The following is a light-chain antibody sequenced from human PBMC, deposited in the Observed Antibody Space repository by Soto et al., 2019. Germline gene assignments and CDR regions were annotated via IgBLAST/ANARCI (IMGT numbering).Light chain of an antibody. V-gene: IGKV3-15*01. J-gene: IGKJ1*01. CDR1: QSVSAN. CDR3: QQYNNWPRT. Sequence: EIVMTQSPATLSVSPGERASLSCRASQSVSANLAWYQQKLGQAPRLLMFDASTRAAGIPARFSGSGSGTEFTLTISSLQSEDVAVYYCQQYNNWPRTFGQGTKVEIK. CDR2: DAS.